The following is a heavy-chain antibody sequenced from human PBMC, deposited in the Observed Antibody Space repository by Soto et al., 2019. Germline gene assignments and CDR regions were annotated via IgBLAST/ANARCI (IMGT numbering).Heavy chain of an antibody. CDR1: GGTFSSYA. V-gene: IGHV1-69*13. CDR2: IIPIFGTA. Sequence: SVKVSCKASGGTFSSYAISWVRQAPGQGLEWMGGIIPIFGTANYAQKFQGRVTITADESTSTAYMELSSLRSEDTAVYYCARHLPAAGYYYGMDVWGQGTTVTVSS. J-gene: IGHJ6*02. CDR3: ARHLPAAGYYYGMDV. D-gene: IGHD2-2*01.